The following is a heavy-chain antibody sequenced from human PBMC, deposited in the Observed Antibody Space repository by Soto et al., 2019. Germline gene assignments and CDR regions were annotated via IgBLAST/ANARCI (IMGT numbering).Heavy chain of an antibody. CDR3: AAEEQSYSSSWLVPVDY. Sequence: ASVKVSCKASGYTFTGYYMHWVRQAPGQGLEWMGWINPNSGGTNYAQKFQGRVTMTRDTSISTAYMELSRLRSDDTAVYYCAAEEQSYSSSWLVPVDYWGQGTLVTVSS. J-gene: IGHJ4*02. CDR2: INPNSGGT. V-gene: IGHV1-2*02. D-gene: IGHD6-13*01. CDR1: GYTFTGYY.